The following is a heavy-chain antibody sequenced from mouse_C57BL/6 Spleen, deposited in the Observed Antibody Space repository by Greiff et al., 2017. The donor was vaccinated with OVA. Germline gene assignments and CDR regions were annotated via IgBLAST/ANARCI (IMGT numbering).Heavy chain of an antibody. V-gene: IGHV5-4*01. CDR3: ARENSYYYAMDY. J-gene: IGHJ4*01. CDR2: ISDGGSYT. Sequence: EVKLVESGGGLVKPGGSLKLSCAASGFTFSSYAMSWVRQTPEKRLEWVATISDGGSYTYYPDNVKGRFTISRDNAKNNLYLQMSHLKSEDTAMYYCARENSYYYAMDYWGQGTSVTVSS. CDR1: GFTFSSYA.